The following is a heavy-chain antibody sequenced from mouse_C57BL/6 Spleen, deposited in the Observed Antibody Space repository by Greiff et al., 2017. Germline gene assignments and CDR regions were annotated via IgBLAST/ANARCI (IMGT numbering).Heavy chain of an antibody. CDR2: IRLKSDNYAT. D-gene: IGHD4-1*01. Sequence: EVMLVESGGGLVQPGGSMKLSCVASGFTFSNYWMNWVRQSPEKGLEWVAQIRLKSDNYATHYAESVKGRFTISRDDSKSSVYLQMNNLRAEDTGIYYCSLGRREGYYAMDYWGQGTSVTVSS. V-gene: IGHV6-3*01. CDR1: GFTFSNYW. J-gene: IGHJ4*01. CDR3: SLGRREGYYAMDY.